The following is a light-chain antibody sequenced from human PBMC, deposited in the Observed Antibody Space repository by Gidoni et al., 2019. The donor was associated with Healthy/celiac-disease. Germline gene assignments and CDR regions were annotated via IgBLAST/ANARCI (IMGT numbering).Light chain of an antibody. J-gene: IGKJ2*04. Sequence: ELVMTQSPATLSVSPGERATLSCRAIQSVSSKLAWYQQKPGQGPRLLIYGASTRATGIPARCSGSGSGTEFTLTLSSLQSEDFAVYYCQQYNNWPPCSFGQGTKLEIK. CDR1: QSVSSK. CDR3: QQYNNWPPCS. V-gene: IGKV3-15*01. CDR2: GAS.